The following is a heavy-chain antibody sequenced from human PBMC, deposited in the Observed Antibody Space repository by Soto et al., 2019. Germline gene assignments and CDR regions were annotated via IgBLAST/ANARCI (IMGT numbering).Heavy chain of an antibody. CDR1: GFSLSTSGVG. D-gene: IGHD3-22*01. V-gene: IGHV2-5*02. CDR3: ARSLLLYYHNHGGWFDP. CDR2: IYWDDDK. Sequence: QITLKESGPTLVKPTQTLTLTCTFSGFSLSTSGVGVGWIRQPPGKALEWIALIYWDDDKRYSPSLKSRLTITKHTSKNQVVLTMTNMDPVDTATYYCARSLLLYYHNHGGWFDPWGQGTLVTVSS. J-gene: IGHJ5*02.